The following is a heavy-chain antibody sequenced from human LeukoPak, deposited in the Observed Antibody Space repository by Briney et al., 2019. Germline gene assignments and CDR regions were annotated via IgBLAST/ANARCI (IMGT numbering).Heavy chain of an antibody. J-gene: IGHJ4*02. CDR1: GFTFNSYA. D-gene: IGHD5/OR15-5a*01. CDR2: ISGSGVTT. V-gene: IGHV3-23*01. CDR3: ASSSTGFFDY. Sequence: GGSLRLSCAASGFTFNSYAMRSVRQAPGKGLEWVSGISGSGVTTYYADSVKGRFTISRDNTKNSLYLQMNSLRAEDTAVYYCASSSTGFFDYWGQGTLVIVSS.